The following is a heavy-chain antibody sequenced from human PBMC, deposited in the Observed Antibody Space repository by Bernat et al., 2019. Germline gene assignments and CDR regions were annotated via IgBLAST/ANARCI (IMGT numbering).Heavy chain of an antibody. CDR1: GFTFSSYG. D-gene: IGHD2-8*02. V-gene: IGHV3-33*01. CDR3: ARDNVLVVYARPHNWFDP. Sequence: QVQLVESGGGVVQPGRSLRLSCAASGFTFSSYGMHWVRQAPGKGLEWVAVIWYDGSNKYYATSVKGRFTISRDKSKNTLYLQMNSLRAEDTAVYYCARDNVLVVYARPHNWFDPWGQGTLVTVSS. CDR2: IWYDGSNK. J-gene: IGHJ5*02.